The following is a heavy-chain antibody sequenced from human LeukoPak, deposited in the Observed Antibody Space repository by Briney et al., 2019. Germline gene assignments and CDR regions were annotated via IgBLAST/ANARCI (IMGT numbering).Heavy chain of an antibody. J-gene: IGHJ4*02. CDR1: GYSFTTYW. CDR2: IYPVDSDI. CDR3: ARRAVVIGVGYFDY. D-gene: IGHD4-23*01. Sequence: GESLKISCKGSGYSFTTYWICWVRQMPGKGLEWMGIIYPVDSDIRISPSFQGQVTISVDKSISTAYLQWSSLKASDTAIYYCARRAVVIGVGYFDYWGQGTLVTVSS. V-gene: IGHV5-51*01.